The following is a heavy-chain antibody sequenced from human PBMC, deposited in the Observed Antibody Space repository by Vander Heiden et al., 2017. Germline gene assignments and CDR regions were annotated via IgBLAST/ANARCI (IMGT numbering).Heavy chain of an antibody. D-gene: IGHD4-17*01. Sequence: EVQLLESGGGLVQPGGSLSFSGQPSGFTFSSYAMSWVRQAPGKGLEWVSAISGSGGSTYYADSVKGRFTISRDNSKNTLYLQMNSLRAEDTAVYYCAKDDYGDYVHWGQGTLVTVSS. V-gene: IGHV3-23*01. CDR1: GFTFSSYA. CDR2: ISGSGGST. CDR3: AKDDYGDYVH. J-gene: IGHJ4*02.